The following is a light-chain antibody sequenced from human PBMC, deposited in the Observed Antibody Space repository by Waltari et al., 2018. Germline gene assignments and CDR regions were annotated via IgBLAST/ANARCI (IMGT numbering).Light chain of an antibody. CDR2: CAS. V-gene: IGKV3-15*01. J-gene: IGKJ1*01. CDR3: QQYNNWPPWT. Sequence: ETVMTQSPATLSVSPGERATLSCRTSRTISSNLAWYQQKPRQAPRLLIYCASIRATGVPARFSGSGSGTQFTLTIHSLQSEDFAVYYFQQYNNWPPWTFGQGTKVEIK. CDR1: RTISSN.